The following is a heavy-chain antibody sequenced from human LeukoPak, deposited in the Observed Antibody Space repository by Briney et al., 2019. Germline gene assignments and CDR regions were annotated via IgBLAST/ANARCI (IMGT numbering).Heavy chain of an antibody. CDR1: GGTFSSYA. V-gene: IGHV1-69*05. J-gene: IGHJ6*03. CDR3: ARGYCTNGVCYWGVYYYYYMDV. D-gene: IGHD2-8*01. Sequence: SVKVSCKASGGTFSSYAISWVRQAPGQGLEWMGRIIPIFGTANYAQKFQGRVTITTDESTSTAYMELSSLRSEDTAVYYCARGYCTNGVCYWGVYYYYYMDVWGKGTTVTVSS. CDR2: IIPIFGTA.